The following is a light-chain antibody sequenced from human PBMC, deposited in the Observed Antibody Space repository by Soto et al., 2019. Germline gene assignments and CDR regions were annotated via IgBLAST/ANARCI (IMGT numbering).Light chain of an antibody. CDR1: QSISVY. V-gene: IGKV1-5*01. CDR3: HQYATSSPT. CDR2: GGS. J-gene: IGKJ2*01. Sequence: DIQMTQSPSTLSASVGDRVTITCRASQSISVYLAWYQQRPREAPKLLIYGGSSLESGVPSRFSGSGSGTEFTLNISSLQPTDFATYYCHQYATSSPTFGQGNKLEI.